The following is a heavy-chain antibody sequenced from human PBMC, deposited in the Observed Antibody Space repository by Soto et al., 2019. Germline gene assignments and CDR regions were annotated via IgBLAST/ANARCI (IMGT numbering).Heavy chain of an antibody. J-gene: IGHJ6*03. Sequence: GGSLRLSCAASGFTFSSYAMSWVRQAPGKGLEWVSAISGSGGSTYYADSVKGRFTISRDNSKNTLYLQMNSLRAEDTAVYYCAKDKPELRFLDSYMDVWGKGTTVTVSS. CDR1: GFTFSSYA. V-gene: IGHV3-23*01. CDR2: ISGSGGST. CDR3: AKDKPELRFLDSYMDV. D-gene: IGHD3-3*01.